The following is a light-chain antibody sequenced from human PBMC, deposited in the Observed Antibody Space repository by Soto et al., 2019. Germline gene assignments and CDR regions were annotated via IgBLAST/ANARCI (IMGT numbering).Light chain of an antibody. Sequence: QSVLTQPASVSGSPGQSITISCAGTSSDVGGYNYVSWYQQHPGKVPRLIISDVNKRPSGVSDRFSGSKSGNTASLTISGLQDEDEADYYCASFTRSVTVVFGGGTKLTVL. J-gene: IGLJ2*01. CDR2: DVN. CDR1: SSDVGGYNY. CDR3: ASFTRSVTVV. V-gene: IGLV2-14*03.